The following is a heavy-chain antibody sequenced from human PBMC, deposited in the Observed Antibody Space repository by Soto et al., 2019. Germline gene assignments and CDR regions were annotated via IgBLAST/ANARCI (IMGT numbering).Heavy chain of an antibody. CDR2: IIPIFGTA. V-gene: IGHV1-69*13. D-gene: IGHD1-26*01. Sequence: ASVKVSCKASGGTFSSYAISWVRQAPGQGLEWMGGIIPIFGTANYAQKFQGRVTITADESTSTAYMELSSLRSEDTAVYYCARDFASEWVGWFDPWGQGTLVTVSS. J-gene: IGHJ5*02. CDR3: ARDFASEWVGWFDP. CDR1: GGTFSSYA.